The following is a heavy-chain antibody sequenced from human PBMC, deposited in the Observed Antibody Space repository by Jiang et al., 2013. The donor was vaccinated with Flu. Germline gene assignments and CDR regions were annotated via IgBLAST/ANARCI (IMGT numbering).Heavy chain of an antibody. V-gene: IGHV4-39*01. CDR1: GASTGSSGYY. CDR3: SKRNMGSSLRDY. Sequence: GSGLVKPSETLSLTCTVSGASTGSSGYYWAWIRQPPGKGLEWIGNVYYSGSTKYNPSLKSRATISVDTSKNQFSLKVMSVTAADTAVYYCSKRNMGSSLRDYWGQGTLVTVTS. J-gene: IGHJ4*02. D-gene: IGHD1-26*01. CDR2: VYYSGST.